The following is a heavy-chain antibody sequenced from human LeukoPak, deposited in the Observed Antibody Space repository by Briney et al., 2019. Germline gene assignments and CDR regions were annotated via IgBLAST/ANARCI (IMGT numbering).Heavy chain of an antibody. D-gene: IGHD6-6*01. CDR2: FDPEDGET. CDR3: ARAMNYAARGVFYFDY. V-gene: IGHV1-24*01. Sequence: ASVKVSRKVSGYTLTELSMHWVRQAPGKGLEWMGGFDPEDGETIYAQKFQGRVTMTEDTSTDTAYMELSSLRSDDTAVYYCARAMNYAARGVFYFDYWGQGTLVTVSS. CDR1: GYTLTELS. J-gene: IGHJ4*02.